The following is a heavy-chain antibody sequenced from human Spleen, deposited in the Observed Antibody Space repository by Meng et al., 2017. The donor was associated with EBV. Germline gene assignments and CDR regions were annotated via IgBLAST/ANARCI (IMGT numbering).Heavy chain of an antibody. Sequence: VQLQESGPGLVKASATLSLTCTMSGGSVSSDSLSWSWIRQPPAKGLEWIGYVYYPGSTYYNHSLKSRVTISVDTSKNQFSLKLKYVTAADTAVYYCARDQISEWDFYDYWGQGTLVTVSS. CDR3: ARDQISEWDFYDY. D-gene: IGHD2/OR15-2a*01. J-gene: IGHJ4*02. V-gene: IGHV4-61*01. CDR2: VYYPGST. CDR1: GGSVSSDSLS.